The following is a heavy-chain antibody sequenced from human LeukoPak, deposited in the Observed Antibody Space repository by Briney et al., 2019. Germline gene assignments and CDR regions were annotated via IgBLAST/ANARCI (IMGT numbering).Heavy chain of an antibody. Sequence: GASVKVSCKASGYTFTSYGISWVRQAPGQGLEWMGWISGYNGNTKYVQKFQGRVTMTTDTSTSTAYMELRSLRSDDTAVYYCARVDTGSSAYYYYYGMDVWGQGTTVTVSS. CDR2: ISGYNGNT. J-gene: IGHJ6*02. D-gene: IGHD2-2*01. V-gene: IGHV1-18*01. CDR1: GYTFTSYG. CDR3: ARVDTGSSAYYYYYGMDV.